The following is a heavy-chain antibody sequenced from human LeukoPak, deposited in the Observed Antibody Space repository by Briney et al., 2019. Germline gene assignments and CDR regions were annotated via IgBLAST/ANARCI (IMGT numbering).Heavy chain of an antibody. CDR1: GFTFSSYA. Sequence: PGGSLRLSCAASGFTFSSYAMHWVRQAPAKGLEWVAVISYDGSKKYYADSVKGRFTISRDNSKNTLYLQMNSLRAEETAVYYCARELELRLGVEVYYYYGMDVWGQGTTVTVSS. J-gene: IGHJ6*02. D-gene: IGHD1-7*01. CDR2: ISYDGSKK. CDR3: ARELELRLGVEVYYYYGMDV. V-gene: IGHV3-30-3*01.